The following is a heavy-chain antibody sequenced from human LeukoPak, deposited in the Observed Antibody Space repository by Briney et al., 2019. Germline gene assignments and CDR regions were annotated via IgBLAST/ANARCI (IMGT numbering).Heavy chain of an antibody. Sequence: SETLSLTCTVSGGSISSSSYYWGWIRQPPGKWLEWIGSIYYSGSTYYNPSLKSRVTISVDTSKNQFSLKVSSVTAADTAVYYCAREHFSSAFDPWGQGTLVTVSS. CDR2: IYYSGST. CDR3: AREHFSSAFDP. D-gene: IGHD6-19*01. J-gene: IGHJ5*02. V-gene: IGHV4-39*01. CDR1: GGSISSSSYY.